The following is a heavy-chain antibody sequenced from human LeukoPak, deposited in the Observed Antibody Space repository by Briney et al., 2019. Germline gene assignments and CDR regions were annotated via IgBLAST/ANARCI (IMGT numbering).Heavy chain of an antibody. CDR3: ARAGGTGARRYNYYYYGMDV. V-gene: IGHV4-30-2*01. J-gene: IGHJ6*02. D-gene: IGHD1-1*01. CDR1: GGSISSGGYS. CDR2: IYYSGST. Sequence: SQTLSLTCAVSGGSISSGGYSWSWIRQPPGKGLEWIGYIYYSGSTYYNPSLKSRVTISVDRSKNQFSLKLSSVTAAGTAVYYCARAGGTGARRYNYYYYGMDVWGQGTTVTVSS.